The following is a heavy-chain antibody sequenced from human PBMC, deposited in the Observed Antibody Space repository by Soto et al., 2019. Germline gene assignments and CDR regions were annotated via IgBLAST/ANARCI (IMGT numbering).Heavy chain of an antibody. J-gene: IGHJ4*02. V-gene: IGHV1-18*01. CDR1: GYAFTTYG. D-gene: IGHD1-1*01. Sequence: QVHLVQSGAEVKKPGASVKVSCQGSGYAFTTYGITWVRQAPGQGLEWMGWISAHNGNTNYEQKLQGRVTVTRDTSTSTGYMELRSLRSDDTAVYYCARGRYGDYWGQGALVTVSS. CDR2: ISAHNGNT. CDR3: ARGRYGDY.